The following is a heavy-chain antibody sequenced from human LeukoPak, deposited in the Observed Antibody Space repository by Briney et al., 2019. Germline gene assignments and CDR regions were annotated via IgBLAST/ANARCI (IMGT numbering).Heavy chain of an antibody. D-gene: IGHD2-8*01. J-gene: IGHJ5*02. CDR2: INGGSSYI. Sequence: GGSLRLSCAASGFTFSDYSMNWVRQAPGKGLEWVSCINGGSSYINYADSVKGRFTISRDNAKNSLYLQMNSLRAEDTAVYYCARTLVWANWFDPWGQGTLVTVSS. CDR1: GFTFSDYS. V-gene: IGHV3-21*01. CDR3: ARTLVWANWFDP.